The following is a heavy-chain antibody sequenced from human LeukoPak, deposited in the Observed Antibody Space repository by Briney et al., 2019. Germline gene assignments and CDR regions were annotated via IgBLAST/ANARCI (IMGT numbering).Heavy chain of an antibody. J-gene: IGHJ4*02. CDR2: INPNSGGT. V-gene: IGHV1-2*02. CDR1: GYTFTGYY. CDR3: ARDDHLATIRLSY. Sequence: ASVKVSCKASGYTFTGYYMHWVRQAPGQGLEWMGWINPNSGGTNYAQKFQGRVTMTRDTSISTAYMELSRLRSDDTAVYYCARDDHLATIRLSYWGQGTLVTVSS. D-gene: IGHD5-12*01.